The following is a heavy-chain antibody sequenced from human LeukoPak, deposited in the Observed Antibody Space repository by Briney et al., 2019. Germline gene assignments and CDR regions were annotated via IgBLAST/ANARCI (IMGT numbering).Heavy chain of an antibody. CDR2: IYYSGST. J-gene: IGHJ4*02. CDR1: GGSISSSSYY. CDR3: ARQWELLYPFDY. D-gene: IGHD1-26*01. Sequence: SETLSLTCTVSGGSISSSSYYWGWIRQPPGKGLEWIGSIYYSGSTYYNPSLKSRVTISVDTSKNQFSLKLSSVTAADTAVYYCARQWELLYPFDYWGQGTLVTVSS. V-gene: IGHV4-39*01.